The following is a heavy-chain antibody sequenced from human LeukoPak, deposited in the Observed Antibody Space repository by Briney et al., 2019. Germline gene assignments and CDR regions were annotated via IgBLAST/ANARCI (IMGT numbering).Heavy chain of an antibody. Sequence: GRSLRLSCAASGFTFSSYWMHWVRHAPGKGLVWVSRINSDGSSASYADSVKGRFTISRDNAKNTLYLQMNSLRAEDTAVYYCARGGLYYYDSSGYPDYWGQGTLVTVSS. CDR3: ARGGLYYYDSSGYPDY. V-gene: IGHV3-74*01. J-gene: IGHJ4*02. CDR2: INSDGSSA. CDR1: GFTFSSYW. D-gene: IGHD3-22*01.